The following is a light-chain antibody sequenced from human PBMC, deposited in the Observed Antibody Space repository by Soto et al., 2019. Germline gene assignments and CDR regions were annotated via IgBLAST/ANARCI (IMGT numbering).Light chain of an antibody. CDR2: DAS. CDR1: QSVSSY. Sequence: EIVLTQSPATLSLSPGERATLSCRASQSVSSYLLWYQQKPGQTPRLLIYDASNRATGIPARFSGSGPETDFTLTISSLEPEDFAVYYCQHRMNWPLTFGQGTRLEI. CDR3: QHRMNWPLT. J-gene: IGKJ5*01. V-gene: IGKV3-11*01.